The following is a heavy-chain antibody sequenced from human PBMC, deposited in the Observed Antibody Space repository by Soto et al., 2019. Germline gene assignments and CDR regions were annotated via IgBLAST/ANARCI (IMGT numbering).Heavy chain of an antibody. J-gene: IGHJ4*02. Sequence: ASVKVSCKASGYSLTEYYLHWVRQAPGQGLEWMGWINPTTGGTTYAQKFEGRVTMTRDRSVNTAYMELSRLRSDDTALYFCAAGSCSPRTVQDPLGFWGQGSQVTVSS. CDR3: AAGSCSPRTVQDPLGF. V-gene: IGHV1-2*02. CDR1: GYSLTEYY. D-gene: IGHD1-1*01. CDR2: INPTTGGT.